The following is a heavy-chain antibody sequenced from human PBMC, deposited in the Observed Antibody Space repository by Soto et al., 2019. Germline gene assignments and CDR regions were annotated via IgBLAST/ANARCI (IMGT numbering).Heavy chain of an antibody. Sequence: SETLSLTCTVSGGSISSGDYYWSWIRQPPGKGLEWIGYIYYSGSTYYNPSLKSRVTISVDTSKNQFSLKLSSVTAADTAVYYCARYVDTAMGFDYWGQGTLVTVSS. CDR3: ARYVDTAMGFDY. J-gene: IGHJ4*02. V-gene: IGHV4-30-4*01. CDR2: IYYSGST. D-gene: IGHD5-18*01. CDR1: GGSISSGDYY.